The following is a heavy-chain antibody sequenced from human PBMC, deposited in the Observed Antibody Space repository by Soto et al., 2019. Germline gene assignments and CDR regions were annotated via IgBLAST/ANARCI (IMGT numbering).Heavy chain of an antibody. CDR1: GFTFSSYA. CDR2: ISYDGSNK. Sequence: QVQLVESGGGVVQPGRSLRLSCAASGFTFSSYAMHWVRQAPGKGLEWVAVISYDGSNKYYADSVKGRFTISRDNSKNTLYLQMNSLRAEDTAVYYCAGLGYCSGGSCSTLDYWGQGTLVTVSS. CDR3: AGLGYCSGGSCSTLDY. J-gene: IGHJ4*02. D-gene: IGHD2-15*01. V-gene: IGHV3-30-3*01.